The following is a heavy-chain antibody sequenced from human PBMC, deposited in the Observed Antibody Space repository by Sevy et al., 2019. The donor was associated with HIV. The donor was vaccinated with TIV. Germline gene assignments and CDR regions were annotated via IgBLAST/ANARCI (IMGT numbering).Heavy chain of an antibody. CDR1: GFSLITTGVG. CDR3: SHRPADSSGYPIFDY. V-gene: IGHV2-5*02. J-gene: IGHJ4*02. D-gene: IGHD3-22*01. Sequence: SGPTLVNPTQTLTLTCTFSGFSLITTGVGVGWIRQPPGKALECLAVIYWDDDKRYSPSLKSRLTITKDTSKNQVVLTMTNMDPVDTATYYWSHRPADSSGYPIFDYWGQGTLVTVSS. CDR2: IYWDDDK.